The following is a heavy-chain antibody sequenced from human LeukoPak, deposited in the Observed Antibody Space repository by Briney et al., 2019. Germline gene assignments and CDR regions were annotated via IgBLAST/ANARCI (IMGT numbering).Heavy chain of an antibody. V-gene: IGHV6-1*01. J-gene: IGHJ5*02. D-gene: IGHD2-2*01. Sequence: SQTLSLTCAISGDSVSINSAAWNWIRQSPSRGLGWLGRTYQRSKWYNDYAVSVRGRITVNPDTSKNQFSLHLNSVTPEDTAVYYCARRLTQYDCFDPWGQGILVTVSS. CDR2: TYQRSKWYN. CDR1: GDSVSINSAA. CDR3: ARRLTQYDCFDP.